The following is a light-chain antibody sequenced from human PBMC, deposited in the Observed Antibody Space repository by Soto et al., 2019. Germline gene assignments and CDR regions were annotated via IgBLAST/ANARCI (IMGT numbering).Light chain of an antibody. V-gene: IGKV3-11*01. CDR3: QQYNNSALS. CDR2: DAS. J-gene: IGKJ5*01. Sequence: ESVGAQSPATLSFSRGESATLSCRASQSVSSYLAWYQQKPGQAPRLLIYDASNRATGIPARFSGSGSGTDFTLTISSLEPEDFAVYYCQQYNNSALSFGQGTRLEIK. CDR1: QSVSSY.